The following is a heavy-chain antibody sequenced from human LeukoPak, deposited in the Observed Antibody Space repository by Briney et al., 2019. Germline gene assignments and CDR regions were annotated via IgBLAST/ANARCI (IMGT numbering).Heavy chain of an antibody. CDR3: ATVLLGMWSSSGDY. D-gene: IGHD2-21*01. Sequence: ASVKVSCKASGYTFTSYGISWVRQAPGQGLEWMGWISAYNGNTNYAQKLQGRVTMTTDTSTSTAYMELRSLRSEDTAVYYCATVLLGMWSSSGDYWGQGTLVTVSS. CDR1: GYTFTSYG. V-gene: IGHV1-18*01. J-gene: IGHJ4*02. CDR2: ISAYNGNT.